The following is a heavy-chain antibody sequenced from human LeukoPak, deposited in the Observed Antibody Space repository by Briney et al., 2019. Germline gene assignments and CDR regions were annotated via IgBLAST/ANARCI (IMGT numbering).Heavy chain of an antibody. CDR2: IRSKANSFAT. J-gene: IGHJ4*02. CDR1: GFTFSGTA. D-gene: IGHD6-13*01. CDR3: TALGIAAAGTNY. V-gene: IGHV3-73*01. Sequence: GGSLRLSCAASGFTFSGTAMHWVRQASGKGLEWVGRIRSKANSFATAYAASVEGRFTISRDDSKNTAYLQMNSLKTEDTAVYYCTALGIAAAGTNYWGQGTLVTVSS.